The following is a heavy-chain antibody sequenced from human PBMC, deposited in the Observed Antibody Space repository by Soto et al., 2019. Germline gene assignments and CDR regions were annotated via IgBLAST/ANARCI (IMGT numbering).Heavy chain of an antibody. J-gene: IGHJ6*03. CDR1: GYTFTSYA. CDR2: INAGNGNT. D-gene: IGHD3-3*01. V-gene: IGHV1-3*01. CDR3: ARDGRQEIFGEVTSPYYYYIDV. Sequence: ASVKVSCKASGYTFTSYAMHWVRQAPGQRLEWMGWINAGNGNTKYSQKFQGRVTITRDTSASTAYMELSSLRSEDTAVYYCARDGRQEIFGEVTSPYYYYIDVWGKGTTVPVSS.